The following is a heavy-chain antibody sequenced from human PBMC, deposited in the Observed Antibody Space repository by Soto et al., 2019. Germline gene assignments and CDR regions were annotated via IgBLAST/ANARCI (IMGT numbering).Heavy chain of an antibody. Sequence: TGGSLRLSCAASGFTFDDYAMHWVRQAPGKGLEWVSGISWNSGSIGYADSVKGRFTISRDNAKKSLYLQMNSLRGEDTALYYCAKVTQTLGDYDYALDVWGQGTTVTVSS. CDR3: AKVTQTLGDYDYALDV. CDR1: GFTFDDYA. V-gene: IGHV3-9*01. J-gene: IGHJ6*02. CDR2: ISWNSGSI.